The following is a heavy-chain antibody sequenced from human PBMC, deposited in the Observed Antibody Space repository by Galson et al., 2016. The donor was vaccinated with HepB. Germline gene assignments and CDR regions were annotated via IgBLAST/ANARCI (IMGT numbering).Heavy chain of an antibody. CDR2: TYYRSEWYN. Sequence: CAISGDSVSTNTAHWNWIRQSPSRGLEWLGRTYYRSEWYNDYAVSVQSRINVNPDTSKNQLSLQLNYVTPEDTAVYFCARGRMGYSYGNFDYWGQGILVTVSS. J-gene: IGHJ4*02. CDR3: ARGRMGYSYGNFDY. CDR1: GDSVSTNTAH. V-gene: IGHV6-1*01. D-gene: IGHD5-12*01.